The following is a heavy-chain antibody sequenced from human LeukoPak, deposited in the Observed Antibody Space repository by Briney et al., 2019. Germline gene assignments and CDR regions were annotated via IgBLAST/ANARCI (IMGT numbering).Heavy chain of an antibody. CDR2: IHSGGST. V-gene: IGHV3-66*01. CDR1: EFTFSSYA. Sequence: PGGSLRLSCAASEFTFSSYAMSWVRQAPGKGLEWVSFIHSGGSTYYADSVKDRFIISRDNSKNTLYLQMNSLRAEDTAVYYCAREEGPLDYWGQGTLVTVSS. J-gene: IGHJ4*02. CDR3: AREEGPLDY.